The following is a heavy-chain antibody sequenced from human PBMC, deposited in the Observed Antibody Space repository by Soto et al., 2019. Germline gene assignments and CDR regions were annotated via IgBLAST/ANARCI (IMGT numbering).Heavy chain of an antibody. CDR1: GFTFSSYA. V-gene: IGHV3-23*01. Sequence: GGSLRLSCAASGFTFSSYAMNWVRQAPGKGLEWVSAISGSGGSTYYADSVKGRFTISRDNSKNTLYLQMNSLRAEDTAVYYCAKRKGELVDAFDIWGQGTMVTVSS. J-gene: IGHJ3*02. CDR2: ISGSGGST. CDR3: AKRKGELVDAFDI. D-gene: IGHD1-26*01.